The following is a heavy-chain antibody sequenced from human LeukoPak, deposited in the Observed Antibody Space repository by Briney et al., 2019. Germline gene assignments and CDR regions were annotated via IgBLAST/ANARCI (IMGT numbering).Heavy chain of an antibody. CDR1: GGSISSSSYC. CDR2: ICYSGST. Sequence: SETLSLTCTVSGGSISSSSYCWGWIRQPPGKGLEWIGSICYSGSTYYNPSLKSRVTISVNTSKNQFSLKLSSVTAADTAVYYCARHLKKGSIVGAPPYYFDYWGQGTLVTVSS. J-gene: IGHJ4*02. D-gene: IGHD1-26*01. CDR3: ARHLKKGSIVGAPPYYFDY. V-gene: IGHV4-39*01.